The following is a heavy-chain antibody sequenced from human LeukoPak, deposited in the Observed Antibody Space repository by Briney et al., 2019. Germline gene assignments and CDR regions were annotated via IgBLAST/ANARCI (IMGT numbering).Heavy chain of an antibody. CDR1: GGTFSSYA. CDR2: IIPIFGTA. D-gene: IGHD4-17*01. CDR3: ARDLNGDYRFDY. J-gene: IGHJ4*02. V-gene: IGHV1-69*13. Sequence: GASVKVSCKASGGTFSSYAISWVRQAPGQGLERMGGIIPIFGTANYAQKFQGRVTITADESTSTAYMELSSLRSEDTAVYYCARDLNGDYRFDYWGQGTLVTVSS.